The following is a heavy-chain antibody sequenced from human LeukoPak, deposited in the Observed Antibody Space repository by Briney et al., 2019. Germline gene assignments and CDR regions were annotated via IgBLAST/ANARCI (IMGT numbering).Heavy chain of an antibody. D-gene: IGHD2/OR15-2a*01. V-gene: IGHV1-2*02. CDR2: INPNSGGT. J-gene: IGHJ5*02. Sequence: GASVKVSCKSSVYTFTGYYMHWVRQAPGQGREWMGWINPNSGGTNYAQKFQGRVTMTRDTSISTAYMELSRLRSDDTAVYYCARDHEAFRFDPWGQGTLVTVSS. CDR1: VYTFTGYY. CDR3: ARDHEAFRFDP.